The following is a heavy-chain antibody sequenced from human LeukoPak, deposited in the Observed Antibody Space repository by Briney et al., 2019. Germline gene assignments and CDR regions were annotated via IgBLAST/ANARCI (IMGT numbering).Heavy chain of an antibody. Sequence: PSETLSLTCAVYGGSFSGYYWSWIRQPPGKGLEWIGEINHSGTINYNPSLKSRVTISVDTSKNQFSLKLSSVTAADTAVYYCASYHNATVTHDYWGQGTLVTVSS. CDR1: GGSFSGYY. V-gene: IGHV4-34*01. CDR3: ASYHNATVTHDY. J-gene: IGHJ4*02. CDR2: INHSGTI. D-gene: IGHD4-17*01.